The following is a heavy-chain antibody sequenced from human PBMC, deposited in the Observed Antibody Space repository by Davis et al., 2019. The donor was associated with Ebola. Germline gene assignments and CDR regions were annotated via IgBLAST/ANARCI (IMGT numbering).Heavy chain of an antibody. CDR3: AREEGGFLDPRGYFDY. V-gene: IGHV1-69*13. D-gene: IGHD3/OR15-3a*01. Sequence: SVKVSCKASGGTFSSYAISWVRQAPGQGLEWMGGIIPIFGTANYAQKFQGRVTITADESTSTAYMELSSLRSEDTAVYYCAREEGGFLDPRGYFDYWGQGTLVTVSS. CDR1: GGTFSSYA. CDR2: IIPIFGTA. J-gene: IGHJ4*02.